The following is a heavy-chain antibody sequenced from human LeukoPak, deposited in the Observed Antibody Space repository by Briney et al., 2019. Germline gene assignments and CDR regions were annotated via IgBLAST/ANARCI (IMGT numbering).Heavy chain of an antibody. Sequence: SETLSLTCTVSGGSISSYYWSWIRQPPGKGLEWIGYIYYSGSTNYNPSLKSRVTISVDTSKNQFSLKLSSVTAADTAVYYCARADYDFWSGYYPYYYMDVWGKGTTVTVSS. J-gene: IGHJ6*03. CDR3: ARADYDFWSGYYPYYYMDV. CDR1: GGSISSYY. D-gene: IGHD3-3*01. V-gene: IGHV4-59*01. CDR2: IYYSGST.